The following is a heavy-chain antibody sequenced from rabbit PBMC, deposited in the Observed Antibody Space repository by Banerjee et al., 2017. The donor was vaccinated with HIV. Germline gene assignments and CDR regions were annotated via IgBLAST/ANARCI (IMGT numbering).Heavy chain of an antibody. V-gene: IGHV1S45*01. CDR1: GLDFSSSNW. D-gene: IGHD8-1*01. J-gene: IGHJ6*01. CDR3: ARDDGGSTYYPL. CDR2: IYARSAGST. Sequence: QEQLVEYGGDLVQPEGSLTLTCKASGLDFSSSNWIYWVRQAPGKGLEWIAYIYARSAGSTYYASWAKGRFTISKTSSTTVTLQMTSLTAADTATYFCARDDGGSTYYPLWGPGTLVTVS.